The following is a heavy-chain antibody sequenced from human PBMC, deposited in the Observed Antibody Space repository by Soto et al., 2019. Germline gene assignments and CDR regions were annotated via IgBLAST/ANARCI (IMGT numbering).Heavy chain of an antibody. Sequence: QVQLKESGPGLVKTSETLSLTCTVSGDSISSSSFFWGWVRQPPGTGLEWIGSILHSGSSHHNPSLKSRVTISVDASKNQVSLKMNSVTAADTAVYYCARHPPLIASGTNNWFDPWGQGTLVTVSS. CDR3: ARHPPLIASGTNNWFDP. D-gene: IGHD1-1*01. CDR1: GDSISSSSFF. J-gene: IGHJ5*02. CDR2: ILHSGSS. V-gene: IGHV4-39*01.